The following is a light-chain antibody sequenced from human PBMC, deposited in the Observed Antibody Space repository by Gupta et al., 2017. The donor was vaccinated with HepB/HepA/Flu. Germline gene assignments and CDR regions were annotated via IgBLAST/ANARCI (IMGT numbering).Light chain of an antibody. Sequence: QSALTQPASVSGSPGQSSTISCTATSNDFGDFNYVSWYQQHPGKAPKLFISDVSNRPSGVSNRFSGSKSGNTASLTISGLQAEDEADYYCSSFTYTTTLVVFGGGTRLTVL. CDR2: DVS. V-gene: IGLV2-14*03. J-gene: IGLJ2*01. CDR1: SNDFGDFNY. CDR3: SSFTYTTTLVV.